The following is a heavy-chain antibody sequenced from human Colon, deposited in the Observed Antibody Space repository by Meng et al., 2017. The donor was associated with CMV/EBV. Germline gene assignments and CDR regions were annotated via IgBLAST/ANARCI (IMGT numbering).Heavy chain of an antibody. CDR2: ISDSLYT. CDR3: AKDDGNNWNQLQGGMDV. J-gene: IGHJ6*02. V-gene: IGHV3-23*01. Sequence: GESLKISCAASGFVFSDYAMTWVRQAPGEGLEWVSVISDSLYTNYGDPVKGRFTISSDNSKNTVFLQMNSLRADYTAVYYCAKDDGNNWNQLQGGMDVWGQGTTVTVSS. D-gene: IGHD1-20*01. CDR1: GFVFSDYA.